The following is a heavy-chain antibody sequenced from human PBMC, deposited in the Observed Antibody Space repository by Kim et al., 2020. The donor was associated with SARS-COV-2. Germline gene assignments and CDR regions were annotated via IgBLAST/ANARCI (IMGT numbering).Heavy chain of an antibody. CDR3: ASITGSYYRILDAFDI. J-gene: IGHJ3*02. D-gene: IGHD1-26*01. V-gene: IGHV3-48*02. Sequence: DTVKGRFTISRDNAKNSLYLQMNSLRDEDTAVYYCASITGSYYRILDAFDIWGQGTMVTVSS.